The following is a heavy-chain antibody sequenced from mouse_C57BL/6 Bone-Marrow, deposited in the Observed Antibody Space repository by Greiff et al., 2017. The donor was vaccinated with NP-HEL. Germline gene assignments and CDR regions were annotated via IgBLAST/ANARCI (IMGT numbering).Heavy chain of an antibody. CDR3: ARQLGQDY. CDR2: ISDGGSYT. D-gene: IGHD4-1*02. V-gene: IGHV5-4*03. Sequence: EVNVVESGGGLVKPGGSLKLSCAASGFTFSSYAMSWVRQTPEKRLEWVATISDGGSYTYYPDNVKGRFTISRDNAKNNLYLQMSHLKSEDTAMYYCARQLGQDYWGQGTTLTVSS. J-gene: IGHJ2*01. CDR1: GFTFSSYA.